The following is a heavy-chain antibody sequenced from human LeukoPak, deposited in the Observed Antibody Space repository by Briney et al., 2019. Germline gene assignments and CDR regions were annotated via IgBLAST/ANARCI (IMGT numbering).Heavy chain of an antibody. V-gene: IGHV1-18*01. J-gene: IGHJ4*02. CDR3: ARIPGIAAAGTPLFDY. CDR2: ISAYNGNT. D-gene: IGHD6-13*01. CDR1: GYTFTSYG. Sequence: ASVKVSCEASGYTFTSYGISWVRQAPGQGLEWMGWISAYNGNTNYAQKLQGRVTMTTDTSTSTAYMELRSLRSDDTAVYYCARIPGIAAAGTPLFDYWGQGTLVTVSS.